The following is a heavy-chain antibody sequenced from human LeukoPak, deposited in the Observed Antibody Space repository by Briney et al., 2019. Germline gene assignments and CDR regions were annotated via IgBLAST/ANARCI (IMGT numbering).Heavy chain of an antibody. V-gene: IGHV3-23*01. J-gene: IGHJ4*02. D-gene: IGHD3-10*01. CDR1: GFTFSNYW. CDR3: AKGGVLLWFGGNDY. Sequence: GGSLRLSCSASGFTFSNYWMSWVRQAPGKGLEWVSAISGSGGSTYYADSVTGRFTISRDSSKNTLYLQMNSLRAEDPAVYYCAKGGVLLWFGGNDYWGQGTLVTVSS. CDR2: ISGSGGST.